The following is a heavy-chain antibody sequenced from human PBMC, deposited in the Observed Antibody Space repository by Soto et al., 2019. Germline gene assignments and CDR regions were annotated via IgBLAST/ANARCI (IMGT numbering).Heavy chain of an antibody. J-gene: IGHJ6*03. CDR1: GSTFVDYA. D-gene: IGHD2-15*01. CDR2: IGWNSGSI. CDR3: AKAPVSWSGGRGSYYYYMDV. Sequence: EVQLVESGGGLVQPGRSLRLSCAASGSTFVDYAMHWVRLAPGKGLEWVPGIGWNSGSIGYADSVKGRFTISRDNAKNSLYLQMNSLGAEDTAFYYCAKAPVSWSGGRGSYYYYMDVWGKGTTVTVSS. V-gene: IGHV3-9*01.